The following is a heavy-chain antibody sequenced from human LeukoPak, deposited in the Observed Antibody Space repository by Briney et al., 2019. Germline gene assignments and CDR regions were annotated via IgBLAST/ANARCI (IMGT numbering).Heavy chain of an antibody. V-gene: IGHV4-61*01. CDR2: IYYSGST. J-gene: IGHJ4*02. Sequence: SSETLSLTCTVSGGSVSSGSYYWSWIRQPPGKGLEWIGYIYYSGSTNYNPSLKSRVTISVDTSKNQFSLKLSSVTAADTVVYYCARVLSPLYYDSSGYLDYWGQGTLVTVSS. CDR1: GGSVSSGSYY. D-gene: IGHD3-22*01. CDR3: ARVLSPLYYDSSGYLDY.